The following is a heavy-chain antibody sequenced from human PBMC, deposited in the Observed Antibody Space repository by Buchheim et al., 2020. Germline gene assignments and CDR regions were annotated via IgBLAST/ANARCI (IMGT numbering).Heavy chain of an antibody. Sequence: QVQLVQSGAEVKKPGASVKVSCKTSGYSFTTYGIHWVRQAPGQGLEWLGWINPSTDDTGYAQKFQGRLTMTTSTSISTAYMELSGLRSDDTAVYYCARWLSGSPAFAYHFYGMDVWGQGTT. CDR2: INPSTDDT. J-gene: IGHJ6*02. CDR1: GYSFTTYG. D-gene: IGHD3-16*01. CDR3: ARWLSGSPAFAYHFYGMDV. V-gene: IGHV1-8*01.